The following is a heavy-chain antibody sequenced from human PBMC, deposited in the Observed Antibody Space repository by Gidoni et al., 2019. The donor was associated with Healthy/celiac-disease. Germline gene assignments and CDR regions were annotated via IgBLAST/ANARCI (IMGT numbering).Heavy chain of an antibody. J-gene: IGHJ6*02. CDR2: IIPILGIA. V-gene: IGHV1-69*04. D-gene: IGHD6-6*01. CDR3: ARAYSSSPYYYYGIDV. Sequence: QVQLVQSGDEVKTPGSSVKVTCKASGGNFSSYAIRGVRQAPGQGFEWMGTIIPILGIANYAQKFQGRVTMTAYKATSTAYMELSSRRSEDTAVYYCARAYSSSPYYYYGIDVWGQGTTVTVSS. CDR1: GGNFSSYA.